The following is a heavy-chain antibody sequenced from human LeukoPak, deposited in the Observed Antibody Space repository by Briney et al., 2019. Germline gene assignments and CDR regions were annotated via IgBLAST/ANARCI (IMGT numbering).Heavy chain of an antibody. V-gene: IGHV3-48*03. CDR2: ISSSGITI. CDR1: GFTFNNYE. Sequence: GGSLRLSCAASGFTFNNYEMNWVRQAPGKGLECVSYISSSGITIYYADSVKGRFTISRDNAKNSLYLQMNSLRAEDTAVYFCARGGFWSGYYNYYGMDVWCQGTTVTVSS. CDR3: ARGGFWSGYYNYYGMDV. D-gene: IGHD3-3*01. J-gene: IGHJ6*02.